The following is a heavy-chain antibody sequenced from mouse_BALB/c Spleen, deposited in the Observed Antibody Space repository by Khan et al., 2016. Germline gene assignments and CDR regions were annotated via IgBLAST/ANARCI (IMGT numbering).Heavy chain of an antibody. J-gene: IGHJ2*01. CDR2: IDPANGNT. CDR1: GFNIKDTY. CDR3: ASCYFDY. Sequence: MQLEESGAELVKPGASVKLSCTASGFNIKDTYMHWVKQRPEQGLEWIGRIDPANGNTKYDPKFQGKATITADTSSNTAYLQLSSLTSEDTAVYYCASCYFDYWGQGTTLTVSS. V-gene: IGHV14-3*02.